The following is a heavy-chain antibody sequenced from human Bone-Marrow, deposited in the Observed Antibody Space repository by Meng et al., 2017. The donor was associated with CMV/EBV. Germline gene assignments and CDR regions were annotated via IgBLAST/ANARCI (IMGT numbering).Heavy chain of an antibody. V-gene: IGHV3-23*01. Sequence: GGSLRLSCAAYGFTFSSYAMHWVRQAPGKGLEWVSAISGSGGSTYYADSVKGRFTISRDNSKNTLYLQMNSLGAEDTAVYYCAKVSIVVVPAVQSGDADWGQGQLVNVSS. CDR3: AKVSIVVVPAVQSGDAD. CDR1: GFTFSSYA. CDR2: ISGSGGST. D-gene: IGHD2-2*01. J-gene: IGHJ4*01.